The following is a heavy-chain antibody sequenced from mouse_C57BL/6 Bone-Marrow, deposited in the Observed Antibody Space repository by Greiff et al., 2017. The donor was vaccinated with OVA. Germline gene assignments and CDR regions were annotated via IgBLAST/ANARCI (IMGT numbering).Heavy chain of an antibody. V-gene: IGHV1-59*01. CDR2: IAPSDSSI. Sequence: QVQLQQPGAELVRPGPSVQLSCKASGYTFTNYWMHWVKQRPGPGLEWIGVIAPSDSSINYNQKFKGRATLTVDTSSSTAYMHLSSLTSEYSAVYYCAHYGSRLYLHYWGQGTSLTVSS. CDR3: AHYGSRLYLHY. CDR1: GYTFTNYW. J-gene: IGHJ2*02. D-gene: IGHD1-1*01.